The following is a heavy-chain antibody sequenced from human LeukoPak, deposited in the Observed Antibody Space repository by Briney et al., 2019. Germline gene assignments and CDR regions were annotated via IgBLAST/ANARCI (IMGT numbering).Heavy chain of an antibody. J-gene: IGHJ4*02. Sequence: GGSLRLSCRGSGFIYGNYWMTWVRQAPGKGLEWVANVKQDGRERHYVDSVEGRFTISRDNSKNTLYLQMNSLRAEDTAVYYCAKWSSSYYFDYWGQGTLVTVSS. V-gene: IGHV3-7*01. D-gene: IGHD6-6*01. CDR2: VKQDGRER. CDR1: GFIYGNYW. CDR3: AKWSSSYYFDY.